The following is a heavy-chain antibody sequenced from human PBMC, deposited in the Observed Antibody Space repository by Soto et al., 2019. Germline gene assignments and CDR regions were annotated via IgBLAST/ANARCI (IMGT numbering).Heavy chain of an antibody. CDR3: RKDRDSNSWPSRDV. J-gene: IGHJ6*02. CDR2: ISPNSGNI. Sequence: QVHLVQSGAEVKKPGASVNVSCKTSGYTFTRNGISWVRQAPGQGLEWMGWISPNSGNIKYAQKLQGRAIMTTDTSTRTAHTPLRGLRSDDTPVYSCRKDRDSNSWPSRDVWGPGTKVTVYS. V-gene: IGHV1-18*01. CDR1: GYTFTRNG. D-gene: IGHD3-22*01.